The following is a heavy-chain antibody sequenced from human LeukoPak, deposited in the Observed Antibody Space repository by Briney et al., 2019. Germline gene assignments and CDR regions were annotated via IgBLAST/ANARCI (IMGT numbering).Heavy chain of an antibody. CDR3: ARVDEGYYYGMDV. J-gene: IGHJ6*02. V-gene: IGHV4-31*02. Sequence: SWIRQHPGKGLEWIGYIYYSGSTYYNPSLKSRVTISVDTSKNQFSLKLSSVTAADTAVYYCARVDEGYYYGMDVWGQGTTVTVSS. CDR2: IYYSGST.